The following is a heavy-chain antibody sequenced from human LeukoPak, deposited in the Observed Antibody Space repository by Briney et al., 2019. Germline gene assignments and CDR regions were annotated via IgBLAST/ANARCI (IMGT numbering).Heavy chain of an antibody. CDR3: ARHTSTAKGAFDI. V-gene: IGHV4-31*01. CDR1: GGSISSGGYY. CDR2: IYYSGST. J-gene: IGHJ3*02. Sequence: PSETLSLTCTVSGGSISSGGYYWSWIRQHPGKGLEWIGYIYYSGSTYYNPSLKSQVTISVDTSKNQFSLKLSSVTAADTAVYYCARHTSTAKGAFDIWGQGTMVTVSS.